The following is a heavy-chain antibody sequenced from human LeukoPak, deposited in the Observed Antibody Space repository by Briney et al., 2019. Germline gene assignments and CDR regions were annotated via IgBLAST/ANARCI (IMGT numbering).Heavy chain of an antibody. V-gene: IGHV4-59*01. D-gene: IGHD5-18*01. Sequence: SETLSLTCTVSGGSISSYYWSRIRQPPGKGLEWIGYIYYSGSTYYNPSLKSRVTISVDTSKNQFSLKLSSVTTADTAVYYCARDGYSYGYGAFDIWGQGTMVTVSS. CDR3: ARDGYSYGYGAFDI. CDR1: GGSISSYY. J-gene: IGHJ3*02. CDR2: IYYSGST.